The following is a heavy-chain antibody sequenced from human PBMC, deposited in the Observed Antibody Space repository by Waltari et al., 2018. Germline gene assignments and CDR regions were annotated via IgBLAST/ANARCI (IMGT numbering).Heavy chain of an antibody. V-gene: IGHV4-38-2*01. Sequence: QVQLPESGPGLVKPSETLSLTCAVSGYSISSNSFWGWVRQPPGKGLEWIGHIYDSETIFYNPSLKSRVTISLDTSKNHFSLKLSSLTAADTAVYFCARGLSKVADYWGQGILVTVSS. J-gene: IGHJ4*02. CDR3: ARGLSKVADY. CDR2: IYDSETI. CDR1: GYSISSNSF. D-gene: IGHD1-26*01.